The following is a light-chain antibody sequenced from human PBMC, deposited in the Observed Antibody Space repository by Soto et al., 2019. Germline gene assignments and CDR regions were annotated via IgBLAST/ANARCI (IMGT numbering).Light chain of an antibody. CDR1: QSVSSN. J-gene: IGKJ5*01. CDR3: QHYVERSPIT. V-gene: IGKV3D-15*01. Sequence: IVLTQSPATLSVSPGERATLSCRASQSVSSNLAWHQQRPGQAPRLLIYGASTRATGIPDRFSGSGSGTDFTLTISRLEPEDFALYYCQHYVERSPITFGQGTRLEIK. CDR2: GAS.